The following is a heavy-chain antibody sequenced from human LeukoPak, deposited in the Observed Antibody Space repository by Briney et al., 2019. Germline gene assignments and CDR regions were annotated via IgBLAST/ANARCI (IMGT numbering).Heavy chain of an antibody. V-gene: IGHV1-69*06. CDR1: GGTFSSYA. J-gene: IGHJ4*02. Sequence: SVKVSCKASGGTFSSYAISWVRQARGQGLEWMGGIIPISATTNYAQNFQGRVTITADKSTSTAYMELSSLRSEDTAVYYCARVGGYEKYYFDYWGQGTLVTVSS. CDR3: ARVGGYEKYYFDY. D-gene: IGHD5-12*01. CDR2: IIPISATT.